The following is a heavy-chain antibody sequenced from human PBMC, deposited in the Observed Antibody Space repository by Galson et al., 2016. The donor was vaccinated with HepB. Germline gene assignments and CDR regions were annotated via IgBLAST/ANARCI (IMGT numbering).Heavy chain of an antibody. Sequence: QSGAEVKKPGESLKISCKGSGYTFTTYWIGWVRQMPGKGLEWMGIICPGDSDTRYNPSFQGQVTIPADKSINTAYLQWSSLKASDSAMYYCTRTAYDYAWGSLYDWGQGTLVTVSS. V-gene: IGHV5-51*01. CDR3: TRTAYDYAWGSLYD. CDR1: GYTFTTYW. CDR2: ICPGDSDT. J-gene: IGHJ4*02. D-gene: IGHD3-16*01.